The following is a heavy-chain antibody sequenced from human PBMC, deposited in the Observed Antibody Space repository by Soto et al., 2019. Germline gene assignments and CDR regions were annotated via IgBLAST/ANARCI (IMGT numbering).Heavy chain of an antibody. D-gene: IGHD3-22*01. J-gene: IGHJ1*01. CDR3: ARYDSSGYYSTGFQH. CDR1: GYTFTSYY. Sequence: ASVKVSCKASGYTFTSYYMHLVRQAPGQGLEWMGIINPSGGSTSYAQKFQGRVTMTTDTSTSTAYMELRSLRSDDTAVYYCARYDSSGYYSTGFQHWGQGALVTVSS. CDR2: INPSGGST. V-gene: IGHV1-46*01.